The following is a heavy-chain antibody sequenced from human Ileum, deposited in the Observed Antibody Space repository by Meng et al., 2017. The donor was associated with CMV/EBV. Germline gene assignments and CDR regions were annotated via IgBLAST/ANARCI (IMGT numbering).Heavy chain of an antibody. CDR1: GGSISTYY. J-gene: IGHJ4*02. D-gene: IGHD4-17*01. V-gene: IGHV4-4*07. CDR3: AREENTVNQFEY. CDR2: INAGGST. Sequence: QVQRPGPGPGLVKPSETLSPTCSVSGGSISTYYWAWVRRPAGKALEWIGRINAGGSTNDNPSLKSRVTMSVDTSKNQFSLKVTSVTAADTAVYYCAREENTVNQFEYWGQGTLVTVSS.